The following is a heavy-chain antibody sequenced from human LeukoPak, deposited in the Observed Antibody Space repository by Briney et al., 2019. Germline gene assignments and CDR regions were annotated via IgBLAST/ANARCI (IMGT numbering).Heavy chain of an antibody. CDR2: ISAGNGNT. CDR1: GYTFTSYA. J-gene: IGHJ4*02. Sequence: GASVKVSCKASGYTFTSYAIHWVRQAPGQRLEWMGWISAGNGNTKYSQNFQGRVTFISNTSATTAFMELSSLRSEDAAVYYCARAAYDFLTLAPDPANDFWGQGTLVTVSS. CDR3: ARAAYDFLTLAPDPANDF. V-gene: IGHV1-3*01. D-gene: IGHD3-9*01.